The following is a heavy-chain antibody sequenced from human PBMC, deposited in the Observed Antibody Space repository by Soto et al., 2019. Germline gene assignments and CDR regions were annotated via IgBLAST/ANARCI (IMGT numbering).Heavy chain of an antibody. CDR3: ARGYYYDNSGWPPGE. D-gene: IGHD3-22*01. CDR2: IYYSGST. V-gene: IGHV4-59*08. CDR1: GGSISSYY. Sequence: SETLSLTCTVSGGSISSYYWSWIRQPPGKGLEWIGYIYYSGSTNYNPSLKSRVTISEDTSKNQFSLRLTSVTAADTAVYYCARGYYYDNSGWPPGEWGQGTLVTVSS. J-gene: IGHJ4*02.